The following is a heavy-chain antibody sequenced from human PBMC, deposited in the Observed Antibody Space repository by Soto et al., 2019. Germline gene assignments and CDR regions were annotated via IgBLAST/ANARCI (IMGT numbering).Heavy chain of an antibody. CDR3: ARGSGSYHEYFQH. CDR1: GGTFSSYA. J-gene: IGHJ1*01. D-gene: IGHD1-26*01. Sequence: SVKVSCKASGGTFSSYAISWVRQAPGQGLEWMGGNIPIFGTANYAQKFQGRVTITADKSTSTAYMELSSLRSEDTAVYYCARGSGSYHEYFQHWGQGTLVTVSS. V-gene: IGHV1-69*06. CDR2: NIPIFGTA.